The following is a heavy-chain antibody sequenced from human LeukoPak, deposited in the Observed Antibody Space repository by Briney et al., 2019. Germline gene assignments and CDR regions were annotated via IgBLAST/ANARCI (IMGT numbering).Heavy chain of an antibody. CDR2: INHSGST. CDR3: ARGLPNSGSWYSY. Sequence: SETLSLTCAVYGVPFSAHYWSWLRQPPGKGLEWIGEINHSGSTNDNTSVKSRVTISVDTSKNQFSLKLSSVTAADTAVYYCARGLPNSGSWYSYWGQGTLVTVSS. J-gene: IGHJ4*02. D-gene: IGHD6-13*01. CDR1: GVPFSAHY. V-gene: IGHV4-34*01.